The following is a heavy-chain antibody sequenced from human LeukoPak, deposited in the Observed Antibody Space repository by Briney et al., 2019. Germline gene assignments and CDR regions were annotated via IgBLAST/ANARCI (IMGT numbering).Heavy chain of an antibody. Sequence: GGSLRLSCAASGFTFSSYEMNWVRQAPGKGLEWVSYISSSGSTIYYADSVKGRFTISRDNAKNSLYLQMNSLRAEDTAVYYCARDRMVVPAAIFYYYMDVWGKGTTVTISS. CDR3: ARDRMVVPAAIFYYYMDV. D-gene: IGHD2-2*02. CDR1: GFTFSSYE. J-gene: IGHJ6*03. V-gene: IGHV3-48*03. CDR2: ISSSGSTI.